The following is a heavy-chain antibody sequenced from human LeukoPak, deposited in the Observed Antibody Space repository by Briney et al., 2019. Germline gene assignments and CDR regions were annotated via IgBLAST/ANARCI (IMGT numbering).Heavy chain of an antibody. CDR2: IYYSGST. D-gene: IGHD3-22*01. V-gene: IGHV4-39*07. CDR1: GGSISSSSYY. Sequence: PSETLSLTCTVSGGSISSSSYYWGWIRQPPGKGLEWIGSIYYSGSTYYNPSLKSRVTISVDTSKNQFSLKLSSVTAADTAVYYCAGASYDSSGYPVSFDYWGQGTLVTVSS. CDR3: AGASYDSSGYPVSFDY. J-gene: IGHJ4*02.